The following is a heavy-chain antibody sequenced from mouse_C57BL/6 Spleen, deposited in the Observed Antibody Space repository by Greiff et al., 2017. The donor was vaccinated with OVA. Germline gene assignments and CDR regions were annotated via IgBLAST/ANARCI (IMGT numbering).Heavy chain of an antibody. D-gene: IGHD2-1*01. Sequence: QVQLQQPGTELVKPGASVKLSCKASGYTFTSYWMHWVKQRPGQGLEWIGNINPSNGGTNYNEKFKSKATLTVDKSSSTAYMQLSSLTSEDSAVYYCARESYGNYASSYFDYWGQGTTLTVSS. CDR1: GYTFTSYW. CDR3: ARESYGNYASSYFDY. V-gene: IGHV1-53*01. J-gene: IGHJ2*01. CDR2: INPSNGGT.